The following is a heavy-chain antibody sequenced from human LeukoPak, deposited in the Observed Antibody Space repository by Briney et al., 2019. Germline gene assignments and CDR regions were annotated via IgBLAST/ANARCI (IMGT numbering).Heavy chain of an antibody. CDR3: TRRWDYGDKFYYDF. V-gene: IGHV4-30-4*01. Sequence: SETLSLTCTVSGGSISSDDYYWTWIRQPPGKGLEWIGYIYYSGSTYYNPSLKSRLTISVDTSKNQFSLKLSSVTAADTAVYYCTRRWDYGDKFYYDFWGQGTLVTVS. CDR1: GGSISSDDYY. CDR2: IYYSGST. J-gene: IGHJ4*02. D-gene: IGHD4-17*01.